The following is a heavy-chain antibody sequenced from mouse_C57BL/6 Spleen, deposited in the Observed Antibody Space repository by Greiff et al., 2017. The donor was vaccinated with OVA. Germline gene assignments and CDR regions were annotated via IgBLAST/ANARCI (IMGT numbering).Heavy chain of an antibody. CDR2: INPNNGGT. D-gene: IGHD1-1*01. V-gene: IGHV1-22*01. CDR1: GYTFTDYN. J-gene: IGHJ3*01. Sequence: VQLQQSGPELVKPGASVKMSCKASGYTFTDYNMHWVKQSHGKSLEWIGYINPNNGGTSYNQKFKGKATLTVNKSSSTAYMELRSLTSEDSAVYYCARRPYYYGSSPWFAYWGQGTLVTVSA. CDR3: ARRPYYYGSSPWFAY.